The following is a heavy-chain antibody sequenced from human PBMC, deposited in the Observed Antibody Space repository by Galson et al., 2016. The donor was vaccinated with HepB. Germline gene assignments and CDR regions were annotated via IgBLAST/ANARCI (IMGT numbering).Heavy chain of an antibody. CDR3: AKRFVTTAHRYFDY. J-gene: IGHJ4*02. V-gene: IGHV3-23*01. Sequence: SLRLSCAASGSTFSTNAMSWVRQTPGKGLEWVSAIGFNGATTYYADSVKCRFTISRDNTKNTVYLQMNSRRAEDTARSYCAKRFVTTAHRYFDYWSQGILVTVSS. D-gene: IGHD4-17*01. CDR2: IGFNGATT. CDR1: GSTFSTNA.